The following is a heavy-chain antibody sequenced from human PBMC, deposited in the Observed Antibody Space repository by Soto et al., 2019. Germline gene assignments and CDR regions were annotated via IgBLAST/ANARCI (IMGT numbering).Heavy chain of an antibody. CDR3: ARDPSEGRVGNWFES. CDR1: GFTFSRYG. CDR2: ISSSTSYV. D-gene: IGHD2-2*01. Sequence: GGSLRLSCAASGFTFSRYGMNWLRQAPGKGLEWVASISSSTSYVYYADSVKGRFSTSRDNAKNILYLEMYALRTEDTAVYYCARDPSEGRVGNWFESWGQGTRVTVSS. J-gene: IGHJ5*01. V-gene: IGHV3-21*06.